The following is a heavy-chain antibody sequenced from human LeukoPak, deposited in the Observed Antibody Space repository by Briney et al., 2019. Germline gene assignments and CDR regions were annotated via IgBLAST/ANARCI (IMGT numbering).Heavy chain of an antibody. Sequence: KPSETLSLTCSVSGTSISDYYWSWIRQPPGKGLEWIGYIYYSGSTNYNPSLKSRVTISVDTSKNQFSLKLSSVTAADTAVYYCARHGGDGYRNWFDPWGQGTLVTVSS. CDR3: ARHGGDGYRNWFDP. V-gene: IGHV4-59*08. CDR1: GTSISDYY. D-gene: IGHD5-24*01. J-gene: IGHJ5*02. CDR2: IYYSGST.